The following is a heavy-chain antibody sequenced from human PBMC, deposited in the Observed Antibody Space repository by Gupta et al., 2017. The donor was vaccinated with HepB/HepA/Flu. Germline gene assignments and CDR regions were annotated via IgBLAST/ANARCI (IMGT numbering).Heavy chain of an antibody. D-gene: IGHD5/OR15-5a*01. CDR2: IYYSGST. Sequence: QLQLQESSPGLVKPSETLSLTCTVSGGSISSSSYYWGWIRQPPGKGLEWIGSIYYSGSTYYNPSLKSRVTISVDTSKNQFSLKLSSVTAADTAVYYCARLEFYANWFDPWGQGTLVTVSS. J-gene: IGHJ5*02. CDR1: GGSISSSSYY. CDR3: ARLEFYANWFDP. V-gene: IGHV4-39*01.